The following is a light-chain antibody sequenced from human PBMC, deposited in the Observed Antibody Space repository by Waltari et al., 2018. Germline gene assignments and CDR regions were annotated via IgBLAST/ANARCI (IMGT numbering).Light chain of an antibody. Sequence: DVVMTQSPLSLHVTLGQPASISCRSSQSLVDGDGNTYLNWFQQRPGQSPRRLISKVSNRDSVVPDRFSGSGSGTDFTLKISRVEAEDVGVYYCMQASRNTFGQGTKLEIK. V-gene: IGKV2-30*01. J-gene: IGKJ2*01. CDR2: KVS. CDR1: QSLVDGDGNTY. CDR3: MQASRNT.